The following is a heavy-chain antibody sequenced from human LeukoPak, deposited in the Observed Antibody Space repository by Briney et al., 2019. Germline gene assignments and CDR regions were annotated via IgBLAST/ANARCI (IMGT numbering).Heavy chain of an antibody. CDR3: ARGYVDYGDNWFDP. D-gene: IGHD4-17*01. J-gene: IGHJ5*02. V-gene: IGHV1-69*05. CDR2: IIPIFGTA. CDR1: GGTFSSYA. Sequence: SVKVSCKASGGTFSSYAISWVRQAPGQGLEWMGGIIPIFGTANYAQKFQGRVTITTDESTSTACMELSSLRSEDTAVYYCARGYVDYGDNWFDPWGQGTLVTVSS.